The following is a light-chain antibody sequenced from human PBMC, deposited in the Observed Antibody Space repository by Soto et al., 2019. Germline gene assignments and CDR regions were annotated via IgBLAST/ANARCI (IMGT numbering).Light chain of an antibody. CDR1: SSDVGGYNY. CDR2: EVS. V-gene: IGLV2-14*01. J-gene: IGLJ1*01. Sequence: QSALPQPASVSGSPGQSITISCTGTSSDVGGYNYVSWYQQHPGKAPKLMIYEVSNRPSGVSNRFSGSKSGNTASLTISGLQAEDEADYYCSSYTSSSTLFGTGTKLTVL. CDR3: SSYTSSSTL.